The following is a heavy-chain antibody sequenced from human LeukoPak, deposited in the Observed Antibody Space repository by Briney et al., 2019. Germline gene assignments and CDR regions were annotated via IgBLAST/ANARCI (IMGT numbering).Heavy chain of an antibody. CDR1: GFTFSSYG. CDR3: ARDGYSGSYYRLYYFFMDV. Sequence: GSLILSCAASGFTFSSYGLTWVRQAPGKGLEWVSNISGSGGSTYYADSVKGRFTISRDNSENTLYLQMNSLRGEDTAVYYCARDGYSGSYYRLYYFFMDVWGKGTTVTVSS. V-gene: IGHV3-23*01. D-gene: IGHD1-26*01. CDR2: ISGSGGST. J-gene: IGHJ6*03.